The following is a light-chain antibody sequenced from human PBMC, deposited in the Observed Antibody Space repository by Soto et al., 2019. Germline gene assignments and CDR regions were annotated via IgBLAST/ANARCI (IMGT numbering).Light chain of an antibody. V-gene: IGLV1-51*01. J-gene: IGLJ1*01. CDR1: SSNIGNNY. Sequence: QSVLTQPPSVSAAPGQKVTISCSGSSSNIGNNYVSWYQQLPGTAPKLLIYDNNKRPSGIPDRFSGSKSGTSGTLDITGLQTGDEADYYCGSWDSSLSAYVFGTGTKVTVL. CDR2: DNN. CDR3: GSWDSSLSAYV.